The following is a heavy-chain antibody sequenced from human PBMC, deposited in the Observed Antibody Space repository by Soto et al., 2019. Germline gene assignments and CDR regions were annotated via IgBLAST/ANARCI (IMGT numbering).Heavy chain of an antibody. J-gene: IGHJ3*02. CDR2: IYYSGST. Sequence: QVQLQESGPGLVKPSETLSLTCTVSGGSISSYYWSWIRQPPGKGLEWIGYIYYSGSTNYNPSLKSLVTISVDTSKNQFSLKLSSVTAADTAVYYCASSSGWYGDDAFDIWGQGTMVTVSS. D-gene: IGHD6-19*01. V-gene: IGHV4-59*01. CDR1: GGSISSYY. CDR3: ASSSGWYGDDAFDI.